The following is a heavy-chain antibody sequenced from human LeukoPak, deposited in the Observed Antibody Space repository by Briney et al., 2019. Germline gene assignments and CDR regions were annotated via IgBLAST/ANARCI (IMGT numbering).Heavy chain of an antibody. CDR1: GFTFSSYS. V-gene: IGHV3-21*01. D-gene: IGHD3-22*01. J-gene: IGHJ4*02. Sequence: GGSLRLSCAASGFTFSSYSMNWVRQAPGKGLEWVSSISSSSSYIYYADSVKGRFTISRDNAKNSLYLQMNSLRAEDTAVYYCARTFSRYYDSSGYYFDYWGQGTLVTVSA. CDR2: ISSSSSYI. CDR3: ARTFSRYYDSSGYYFDY.